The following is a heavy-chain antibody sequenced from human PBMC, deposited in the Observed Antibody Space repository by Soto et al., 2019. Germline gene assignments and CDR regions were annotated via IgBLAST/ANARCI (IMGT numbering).Heavy chain of an antibody. CDR1: RFTFSSYA. V-gene: IGHV3-30-3*01. CDR3: ARDLRTYDSSGYP. J-gene: IGHJ5*02. Sequence: PGGSLRLSCAASRFTFSSYAMHWVRQAPGKGLEWVAVISYDGSNKYYADSVKGRFTISRVNSKNTLYLQMNSLRAEDTAVYYCARDLRTYDSSGYPWGQGTLVTVSS. CDR2: ISYDGSNK. D-gene: IGHD3-22*01.